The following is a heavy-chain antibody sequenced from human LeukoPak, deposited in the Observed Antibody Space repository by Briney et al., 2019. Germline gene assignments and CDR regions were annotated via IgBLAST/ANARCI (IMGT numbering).Heavy chain of an antibody. J-gene: IGHJ4*02. D-gene: IGHD1-1*01. Sequence: PGGSLRLSCAASGFTFSSYAMSWVRQAPGKGLEWVSAISGSGGSTYYADSVKGRFTFSRDNSKNTLYLQMNSLRAEDTAVYYCAKGPYPLTTGYFDYWGQGTLVTVSS. CDR3: AKGPYPLTTGYFDY. V-gene: IGHV3-23*01. CDR2: ISGSGGST. CDR1: GFTFSSYA.